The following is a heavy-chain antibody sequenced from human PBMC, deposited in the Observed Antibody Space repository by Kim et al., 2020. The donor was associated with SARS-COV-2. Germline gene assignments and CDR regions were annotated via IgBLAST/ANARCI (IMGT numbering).Heavy chain of an antibody. CDR3: ARDAAGYYGSGTDDAFGI. J-gene: IGHJ3*02. CDR2: INSDGSST. V-gene: IGHV3-74*01. CDR1: GFTFSSYW. Sequence: GGSLRLSCAASGFTFSSYWMHWVRQAPGKGLVWVSRINSDGSSTSYADSVKGRFTISRDNAKNTLYLQMNSLRAEDTAVYYCARDAAGYYGSGTDDAFGIWGQGTMVTVSS. D-gene: IGHD3-10*01.